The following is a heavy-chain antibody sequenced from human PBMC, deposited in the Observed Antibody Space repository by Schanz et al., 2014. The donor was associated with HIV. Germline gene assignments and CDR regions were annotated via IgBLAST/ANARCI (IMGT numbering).Heavy chain of an antibody. CDR1: GGTFINYA. Sequence: QVQLVQSGAEVKKPGSSVKVFCRASGGTFINYAFSWVRQAPGQGLEWMGGIIPLFGTSNYAQKFQGRATITADESTTTAFMELRSLRSDDTAVYYCARFSIFGVIIRPLDYWGQGTLVTVSS. CDR2: IIPLFGTS. D-gene: IGHD3-3*01. V-gene: IGHV1-69*01. J-gene: IGHJ4*02. CDR3: ARFSIFGVIIRPLDY.